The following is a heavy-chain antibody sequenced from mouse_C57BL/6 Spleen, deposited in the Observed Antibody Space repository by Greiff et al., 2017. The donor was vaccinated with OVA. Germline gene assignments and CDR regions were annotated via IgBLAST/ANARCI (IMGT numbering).Heavy chain of an antibody. CDR1: GFTFSDYY. CDR3: ARVIYYYGSSYWYFDV. J-gene: IGHJ1*03. D-gene: IGHD1-1*01. V-gene: IGHV5-16*01. CDR2: INYDGSST. Sequence: EVHLVESEGGLVQPGSSMKLSCTASGFTFSDYYMAWVRQVPEKGLEWVANINYDGSSTYYLDSLKSRFIISRDNAKNILYLQMSSLKSEDTATYYCARVIYYYGSSYWYFDVWGTGTTVTVSS.